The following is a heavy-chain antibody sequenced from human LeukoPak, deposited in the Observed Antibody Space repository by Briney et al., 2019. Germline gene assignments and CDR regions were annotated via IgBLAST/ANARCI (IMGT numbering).Heavy chain of an antibody. V-gene: IGHV3-48*03. CDR1: GFTFSSYA. Sequence: AGGSLRLSCAASGFTFSSYAMNWVRKAPGKGLEWVSYISSSGSTIYYADSLKGRFTISRDNAKNSLYLHMNSLRAEYTAVYYWSKAFTTYWGGDCYSATPPYFDYWGQGTLVTVSS. CDR2: ISSSGSTI. CDR3: SKAFTTYWGGDCYSATPPYFDY. D-gene: IGHD2-21*02. J-gene: IGHJ4*02.